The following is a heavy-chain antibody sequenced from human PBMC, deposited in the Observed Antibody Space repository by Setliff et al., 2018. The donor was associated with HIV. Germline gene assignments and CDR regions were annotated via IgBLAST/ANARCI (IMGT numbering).Heavy chain of an antibody. D-gene: IGHD3-22*01. CDR1: GFSLHTTGVA. CDR2: IDWDDDK. Sequence: SGPTLVNPTQTLTLTCSFSGFSLHTTGVAVGWVRQPPGKALEWLARIDWDDDKYYSTSLKTRLTISKDTSKNQVVLTMTNMDPVDTATYYCARIRLGDYYDSSGLYDYWGQGTLVTVS. J-gene: IGHJ4*02. CDR3: ARIRLGDYYDSSGLYDY. V-gene: IGHV2-70*11.